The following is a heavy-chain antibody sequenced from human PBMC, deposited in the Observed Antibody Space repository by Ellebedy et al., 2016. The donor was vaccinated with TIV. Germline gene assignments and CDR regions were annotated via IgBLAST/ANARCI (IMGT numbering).Heavy chain of an antibody. J-gene: IGHJ4*02. CDR2: IYTSGSA. Sequence: SETLSLXXTVSGGSITSGAYYWSWIRQPAGKGLEWIGRIYTSGSAIYNPSLKSRVTMSVDRSKKQFSLDLKSVTAADTAVYYCARENLIGALDYWGQGALVTVSS. V-gene: IGHV4-61*02. D-gene: IGHD7-27*01. CDR3: ARENLIGALDY. CDR1: GGSITSGAYY.